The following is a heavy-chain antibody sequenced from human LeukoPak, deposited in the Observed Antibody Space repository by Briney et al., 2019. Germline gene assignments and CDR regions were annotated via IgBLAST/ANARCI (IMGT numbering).Heavy chain of an antibody. D-gene: IGHD2-2*01. CDR3: ARDELGYCSSTSCPFYMDV. CDR2: ISSSGSTI. Sequence: GGSLRLSCAASGFTFSDCYMSWIRQAPGKGLEWVSYISSSGSTIYYADSVKGRFTISRDNAKNSLYLQMNSLRAEDTAVYYCARDELGYCSSTSCPFYMDVWGKGTTVTVSS. CDR1: GFTFSDCY. J-gene: IGHJ6*03. V-gene: IGHV3-11*04.